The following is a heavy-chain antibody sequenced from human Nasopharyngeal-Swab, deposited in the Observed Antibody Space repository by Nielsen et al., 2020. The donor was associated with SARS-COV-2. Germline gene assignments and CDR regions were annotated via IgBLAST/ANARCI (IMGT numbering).Heavy chain of an antibody. CDR1: GFTFTSSA. CDR2: IVVGSGNT. Sequence: SVKVSCKASGFTFTSSAVQWVRQARGQRLEWIGWIVVGSGNTNYAQKFQERVTITRDMSTSTAYMELSSLRSEDTAVYYCAADSTRDDYGGNGVDYFDYWGQGTLATVSS. CDR3: AADSTRDDYGGNGVDYFDY. J-gene: IGHJ4*02. V-gene: IGHV1-58*01. D-gene: IGHD4-23*01.